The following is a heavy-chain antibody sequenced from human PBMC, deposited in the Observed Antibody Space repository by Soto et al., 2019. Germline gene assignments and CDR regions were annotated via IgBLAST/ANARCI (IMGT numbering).Heavy chain of an antibody. CDR1: GLPLRTSGMY. V-gene: IGHV2-70*01. D-gene: IGHD3-10*01. CDR3: ACKNLYYYGSGSFDAFDI. CDR2: IDWDDDT. Sequence: FGAPLMNPTQILILTCSFSGLPLRTSGMYVSWMRQPPGKAVEWLALIDWDDDTDYTTSLKSIITSSKDTSKNQVVLKMTDTDPVDTSTYYCACKNLYYYGSGSFDAFDIWGQGTMVTVSS. J-gene: IGHJ3*02.